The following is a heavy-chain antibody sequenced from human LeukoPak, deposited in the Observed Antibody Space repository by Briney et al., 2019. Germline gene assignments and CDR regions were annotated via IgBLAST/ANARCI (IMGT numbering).Heavy chain of an antibody. CDR2: VSYSGST. CDR1: GGSFSGYY. J-gene: IGHJ4*02. D-gene: IGHD3-10*01. V-gene: IGHV4-30-4*08. CDR3: ARVAYYYGSGSFYPFDY. Sequence: SETLSLTCAVSGGSFSGYYWSWIRQPPGKGLEWIGYVSYSGSTYYNPSLKSRVTISVDTSNNQFSLKLSSVTAADTAVYYCARVAYYYGSGSFYPFDYWGQGTLVTVSS.